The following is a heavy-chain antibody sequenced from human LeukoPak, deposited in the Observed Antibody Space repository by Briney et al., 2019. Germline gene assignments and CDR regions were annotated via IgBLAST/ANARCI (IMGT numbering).Heavy chain of an antibody. V-gene: IGHV4-38-2*02. CDR3: ASGRNSGYASRGFDP. Sequence: SETLSLTCTVSGYSISSGYYWGWIRQPPGKGLEWIGSIYHSGSTYYNPSLKSRVTISVDTSENQFSLKLSSVTAADTAVYYCASGRNSGYASRGFDPWGQGTLVTVSS. D-gene: IGHD5-12*01. J-gene: IGHJ5*02. CDR2: IYHSGST. CDR1: GYSISSGYY.